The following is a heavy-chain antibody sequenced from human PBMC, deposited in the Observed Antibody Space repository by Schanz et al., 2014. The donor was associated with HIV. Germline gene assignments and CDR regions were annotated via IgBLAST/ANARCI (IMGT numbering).Heavy chain of an antibody. D-gene: IGHD3-10*01. J-gene: IGHJ6*02. CDR3: AKCPTMVRGTGMDV. CDR1: GFTFDDYA. V-gene: IGHV3-9*01. Sequence: EVQLVESGGGLVQPGRSLRLSCEASGFTFDDYAMHWVRQAPGKGLEWVSGISWNSGSIGYADSVKGRFTISRDNSKNTLYLQMNSLRAEDTAVYYCAKCPTMVRGTGMDVWGQGTTVTVSS. CDR2: ISWNSGSI.